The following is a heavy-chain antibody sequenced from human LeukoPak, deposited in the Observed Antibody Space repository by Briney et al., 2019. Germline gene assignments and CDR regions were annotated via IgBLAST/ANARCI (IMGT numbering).Heavy chain of an antibody. CDR2: INHSGST. Sequence: SETLSLTCAVYGGSYRGYYWSWIRQPPGKGLEWIGEINHSGSTNYNPSLKSRVTISVDTSKNQFSLKLNSVTATDTAVYYCARHYGPWGQGTLVTVSS. J-gene: IGHJ4*02. CDR1: GGSYRGYY. V-gene: IGHV4-34*01. CDR3: ARHYGP. D-gene: IGHD3-16*01.